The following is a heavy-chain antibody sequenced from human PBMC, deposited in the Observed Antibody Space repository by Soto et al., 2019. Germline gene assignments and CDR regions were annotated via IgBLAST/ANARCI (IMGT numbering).Heavy chain of an antibody. CDR3: ATVLISYNGGPTPFDF. CDR2: VNSNNGNT. J-gene: IGHJ4*01. D-gene: IGHD1-1*01. Sequence: ASVKVSCKASANTFAKFGISWLRQAPGQGLEWLGWVNSNNGNTHYARDFQGRATMTTFTSTSTAYLDLRSLRSDDTAVYFCATVLISYNGGPTPFDFWGQGTLVTVSS. V-gene: IGHV1-18*01. CDR1: ANTFAKFG.